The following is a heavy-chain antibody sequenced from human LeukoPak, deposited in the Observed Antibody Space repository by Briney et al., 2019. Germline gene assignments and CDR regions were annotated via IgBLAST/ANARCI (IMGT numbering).Heavy chain of an antibody. Sequence: AASVKVSCKASGGTFSSYAISWVRQAPGQGLEWMGGIIPIFGTANYAQKFQGRVTITADKSTSTAYMEPSSLRSEDTAVYYCARDGAARPYYYGSGSPQGGYYYYMDVWGKGTTVTVSS. CDR3: ARDGAARPYYYGSGSPQGGYYYYMDV. V-gene: IGHV1-69*06. CDR1: GGTFSSYA. D-gene: IGHD3-10*01. CDR2: IIPIFGTA. J-gene: IGHJ6*03.